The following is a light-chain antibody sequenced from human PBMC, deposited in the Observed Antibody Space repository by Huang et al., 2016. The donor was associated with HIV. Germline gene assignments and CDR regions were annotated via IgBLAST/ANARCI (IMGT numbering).Light chain of an antibody. CDR1: QSVSSY. CDR3: QQRSNWPPGFT. CDR2: DAS. J-gene: IGKJ5*01. Sequence: EIVLTQSPATLSLSPGERATLPCRASQSVSSYVAWYQQKPGQAPRLLIYDASNRATGIPARFSGSGAGTDFTLTISSLEPEDFAVYDCQQRSNWPPGFTFGQGTRLEIK. V-gene: IGKV3-11*01.